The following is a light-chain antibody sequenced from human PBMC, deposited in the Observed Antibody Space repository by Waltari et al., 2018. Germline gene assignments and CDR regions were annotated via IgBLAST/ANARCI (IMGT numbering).Light chain of an antibody. CDR3: QHYVSLPVT. CDR1: QRVGRA. Sequence: EIVLTQSPGTLSLSPGERATLSCRASQRVGRALAWYQQNPGQAPRLLIYGASNRATGSPARFSGSGSGTDFSLIISRLEPEDFAVYYCQHYVSLPVTFGQGTKVEIK. CDR2: GAS. V-gene: IGKV3-20*01. J-gene: IGKJ1*01.